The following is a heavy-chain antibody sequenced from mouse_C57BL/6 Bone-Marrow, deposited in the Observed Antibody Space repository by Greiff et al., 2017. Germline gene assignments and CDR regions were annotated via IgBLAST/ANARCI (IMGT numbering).Heavy chain of an antibody. D-gene: IGHD1-1*01. CDR3: THYYYGSYYFDY. CDR1: GFNIKDDY. J-gene: IGHJ2*01. Sequence: VQLKESGAELVRPGASLKLSCTASGFNIKDDYMHWVKQSPEQGLEWIGWIDPENGDTEYASKFQGKVTITADTSSNTAYLQLSSLTSEDTAVYYCTHYYYGSYYFDYWGQGTTLTVSS. CDR2: IDPENGDT. V-gene: IGHV14-4*01.